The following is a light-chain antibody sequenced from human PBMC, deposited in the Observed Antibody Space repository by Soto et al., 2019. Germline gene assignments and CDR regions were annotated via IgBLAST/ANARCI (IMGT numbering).Light chain of an antibody. Sequence: EIVMTQSPATLSVSPGERATLSCRASQSVSSNLAWYQQKPGQAPRLLIYGASTRATDIPARFSGSGSGTEFTLTISSLQSEDFAAYYCQQYNNWPPRTFGQGTKVDIK. J-gene: IGKJ1*01. CDR2: GAS. V-gene: IGKV3-15*01. CDR1: QSVSSN. CDR3: QQYNNWPPRT.